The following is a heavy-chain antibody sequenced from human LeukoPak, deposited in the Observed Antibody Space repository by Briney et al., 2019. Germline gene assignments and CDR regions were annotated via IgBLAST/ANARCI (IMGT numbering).Heavy chain of an antibody. CDR3: ARGWFGESPLDV. V-gene: IGHV4-61*02. CDR2: ISTSGST. CDR1: GASITSGTYY. D-gene: IGHD3-10*01. Sequence: PSQTLSLTCTVSGASITSGTYYWSWIRQPAGKGLEWIGRISTSGSTNYNPSLKSRVTISVDTSKNEFSLKLNSVTAADTAVYYCARGWFGESPLDVWGKGTTVTVSS. J-gene: IGHJ6*04.